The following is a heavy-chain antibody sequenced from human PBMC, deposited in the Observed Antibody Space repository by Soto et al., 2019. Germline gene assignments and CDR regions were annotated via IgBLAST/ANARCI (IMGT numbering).Heavy chain of an antibody. Sequence: SETLSLTCTVSGGSISSYYWSWIRQPPGKGLEWIGYIYYSGSTNYNPSLKSRVTISVDTSKNQFSLKLSSVTAADTAVYYCARRLRWGSGMDVWGQGATVTVSS. D-gene: IGHD4-17*01. J-gene: IGHJ6*02. CDR1: GGSISSYY. CDR2: IYYSGST. CDR3: ARRLRWGSGMDV. V-gene: IGHV4-59*01.